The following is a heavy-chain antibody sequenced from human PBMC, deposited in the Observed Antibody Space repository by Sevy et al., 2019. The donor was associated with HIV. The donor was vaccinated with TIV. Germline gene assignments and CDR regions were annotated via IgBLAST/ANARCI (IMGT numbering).Heavy chain of an antibody. D-gene: IGHD5-12*01. CDR1: GFTFSSYA. CDR2: ISYDGSNK. J-gene: IGHJ6*03. V-gene: IGHV3-30-3*01. Sequence: GESLKISCAASGFTFSSYAMHWVRQAPGKGLEWVAVISYDGSNKYYADSVKGRFTISRDNSKNTLYLQMNSLRAEDTAVYYCVRDGDGYSGILLQYYMDVWGKGTTVTVSS. CDR3: VRDGDGYSGILLQYYMDV.